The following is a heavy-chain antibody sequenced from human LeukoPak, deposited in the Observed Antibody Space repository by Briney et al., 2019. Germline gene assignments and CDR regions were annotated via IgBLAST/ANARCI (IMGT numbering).Heavy chain of an antibody. CDR3: ARVSGY. D-gene: IGHD6-25*01. CDR1: GFTFSSYA. Sequence: PGRSLRLSCAASGFTFSSYAMHWVRQAPGKGLEWVAVISYDGSNKYYADSVNGRFTISRDHSTNTLYLQMNRLRPEHTAVYYCARVSGYWGQGTLVTVSS. J-gene: IGHJ4*02. CDR2: ISYDGSNK. V-gene: IGHV3-30*04.